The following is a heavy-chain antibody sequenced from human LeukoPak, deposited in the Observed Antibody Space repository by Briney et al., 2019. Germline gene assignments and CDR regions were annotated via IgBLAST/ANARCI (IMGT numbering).Heavy chain of an antibody. D-gene: IGHD5-12*01. CDR2: IDPSGVDT. CDR3: AKVEINWSVDIVDY. V-gene: IGHV3-23*01. Sequence: GGSLRLSCAVSGFTFSSYAMSWVRQAPGKGLDWVSAIDPSGVDTFYADSAKGRFTISRDNSKHTLYLQMNSLRAGDTAVYYCAKVEINWSVDIVDYWGQGTLVTVSS. J-gene: IGHJ4*02. CDR1: GFTFSSYA.